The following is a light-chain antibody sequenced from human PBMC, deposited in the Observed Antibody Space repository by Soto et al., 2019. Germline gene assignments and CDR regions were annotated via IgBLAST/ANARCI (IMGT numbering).Light chain of an antibody. J-gene: IGLJ1*01. V-gene: IGLV2-23*01. CDR2: EGT. CDR3: CSYASTGTYV. Sequence: QSVLTQPASVSGSPGQSIAISCTGTSSDVGNYNLVSWYQQHSGKAPKLMIYEGTKRPSGVSDRFSGSKSGNTAPLTISGLQAEDEADYYCCSYASTGTYVFGTGTKVTVL. CDR1: SSDVGNYNL.